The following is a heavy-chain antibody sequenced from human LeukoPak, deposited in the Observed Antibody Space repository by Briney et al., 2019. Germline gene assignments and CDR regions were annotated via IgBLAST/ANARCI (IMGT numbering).Heavy chain of an antibody. CDR2: IFYSGST. J-gene: IGHJ4*02. V-gene: IGHV4-59*05. CDR3: ASNYDILTGFRTPFDY. CDR1: GFTVSSNY. Sequence: GSLRLSCAASGFTVSSNYMSWVRQAPGKGLEWIGSIFYSGSTSYNPSLKSRVTISVDTSKNQFSLKLSSVTAADTAVYYCASNYDILTGFRTPFDYWGQGTLVTVSS. D-gene: IGHD3-9*01.